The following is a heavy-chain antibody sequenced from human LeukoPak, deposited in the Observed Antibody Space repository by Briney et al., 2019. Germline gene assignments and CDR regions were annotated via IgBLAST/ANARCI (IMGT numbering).Heavy chain of an antibody. V-gene: IGHV1-2*06. CDR3: ARVRAAAGLPYYFDY. D-gene: IGHD6-13*01. CDR2: INPNSGGT. Sequence: ASVMVSCKASGYTFTGYYMHWVRQAPGQWLEWMGRINPNSGGTNYAQKFQGRVTMTRDTSISTAYMELSRLRSDDTAVYYCARVRAAAGLPYYFDYWGQGTLVTVSS. CDR1: GYTFTGYY. J-gene: IGHJ4*02.